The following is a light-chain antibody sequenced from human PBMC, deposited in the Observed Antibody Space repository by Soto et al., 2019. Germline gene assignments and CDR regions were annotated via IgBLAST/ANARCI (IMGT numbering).Light chain of an antibody. CDR3: QQYNDWPQT. CDR2: GAS. Sequence: EIVMTQFPATLSVSPGERATLSCRASQSITNTLAWYQQRPGQAPRLLIYGASTMATGIPARFSGSGSGIEFTLTISSLQSEDFAVYYCQQYNDWPQTFGQGTKVELK. J-gene: IGKJ1*01. CDR1: QSITNT. V-gene: IGKV3-15*01.